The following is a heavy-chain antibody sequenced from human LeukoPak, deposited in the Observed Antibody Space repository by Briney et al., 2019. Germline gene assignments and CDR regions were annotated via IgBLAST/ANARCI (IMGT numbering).Heavy chain of an antibody. CDR2: IYSGGST. CDR3: ASVLGYCTNGVCSPLGPGAFDI. V-gene: IGHV3-66*02. D-gene: IGHD2-8*01. Sequence: GGSLRLSCAASGFTVSSNYMSWVRQAPGKGLEWVSVIYSGGSTYYADSVKGRFTISRDNSKNTLYLQMNSLRAEDTAVYYCASVLGYCTNGVCSPLGPGAFDIWGQGTMVTVSS. J-gene: IGHJ3*02. CDR1: GFTVSSNY.